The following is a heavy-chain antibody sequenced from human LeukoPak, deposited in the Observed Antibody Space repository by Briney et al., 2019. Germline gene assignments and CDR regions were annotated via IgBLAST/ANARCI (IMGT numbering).Heavy chain of an antibody. CDR1: GFRVSGYD. V-gene: IGHV3-11*06. CDR2: ISISSSNI. Sequence: GGSLRLSCAASGFRVSGYDLNWIRQAPGKGLEWIAYISISSSNIHYADSVRGRFTISRDNANNSLYLQLSSLRVEDTAVYYCARDAAYYFDSSGCFDYWGQGTLVTVSS. D-gene: IGHD3-22*01. J-gene: IGHJ4*02. CDR3: ARDAAYYFDSSGCFDY.